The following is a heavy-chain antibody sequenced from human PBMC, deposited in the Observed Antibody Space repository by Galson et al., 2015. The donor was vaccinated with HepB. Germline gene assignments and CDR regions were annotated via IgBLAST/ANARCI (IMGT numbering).Heavy chain of an antibody. Sequence: SLRLSCAASGFTFSSYGMHWVRQAPGKGLEWVAVISYDGSNKYYADSVKGRFTISRDNSKNTLYLQMNSLRAEDTAVYYCAIILVVAATQSFDYWGQGTLVTVSS. CDR3: AIILVVAATQSFDY. CDR1: GFTFSSYG. J-gene: IGHJ4*02. V-gene: IGHV3-30*03. D-gene: IGHD2-15*01. CDR2: ISYDGSNK.